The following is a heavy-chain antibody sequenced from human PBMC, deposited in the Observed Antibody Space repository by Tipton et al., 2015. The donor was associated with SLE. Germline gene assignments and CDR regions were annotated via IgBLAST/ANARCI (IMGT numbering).Heavy chain of an antibody. V-gene: IGHV4-34*01. CDR3: ARVSGRHNYVLDY. CDR1: GGSISSYN. Sequence: TLSLTCTVSGGSISSYNWSWIRQPPGKGLEWIGEINHSGSTNYNPSLKSRVTISVDTSKNQLSLKLSSVTAADTAVYHCARVSGRHNYVLDYWGQGTLVTVSS. J-gene: IGHJ4*02. D-gene: IGHD3-10*02. CDR2: INHSGST.